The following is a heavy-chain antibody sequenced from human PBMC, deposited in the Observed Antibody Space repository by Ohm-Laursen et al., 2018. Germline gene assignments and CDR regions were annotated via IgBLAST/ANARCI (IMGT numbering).Heavy chain of an antibody. CDR3: AREAPPCGGKFGDY. D-gene: IGHD4-23*01. CDR2: ISNSGSTT. CDR1: GFTFSSYA. Sequence: SLRLSCAASGFTFSSYAMSWVRQAPGKGLEWVSYISNSGSTTHYADSVKGRFTISRDNAKNSLYLQMNSLRAEDAAVYYCAREAPPCGGKFGDYWGQGTLVTVSS. J-gene: IGHJ4*02. V-gene: IGHV3-48*03.